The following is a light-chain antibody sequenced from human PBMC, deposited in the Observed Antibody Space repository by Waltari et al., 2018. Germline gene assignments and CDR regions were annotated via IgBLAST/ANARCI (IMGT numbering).Light chain of an antibody. Sequence: DIQMTQSPSTLSASVGERVTITCRASQSISSWLAWYQQKPGKAPKLLIYKASSLESGVPSRFSGGGSGTDFTLTISSLQPDDSATYYCQQYISFSKTFGQGTKVEIE. CDR1: QSISSW. V-gene: IGKV1-5*03. J-gene: IGKJ1*01. CDR3: QQYISFSKT. CDR2: KAS.